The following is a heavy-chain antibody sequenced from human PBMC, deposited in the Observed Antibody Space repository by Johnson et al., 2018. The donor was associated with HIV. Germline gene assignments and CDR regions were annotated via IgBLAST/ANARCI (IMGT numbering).Heavy chain of an antibody. CDR3: GRVTEGHRYELGVDAFDI. Sequence: VQLVESGGGLVQPGGSLRLSCAASGFTFSDYYMSWIRQAPGKGLEWVSYISSSGRTIYYADSVKGRFTISRDNAQNSLYLQMHSLRAEDTAVYYCGRVTEGHRYELGVDAFDIWGQGTMVTVSS. V-gene: IGHV3-11*04. J-gene: IGHJ3*02. CDR2: ISSSGRTI. CDR1: GFTFSDYY. D-gene: IGHD3-10*01.